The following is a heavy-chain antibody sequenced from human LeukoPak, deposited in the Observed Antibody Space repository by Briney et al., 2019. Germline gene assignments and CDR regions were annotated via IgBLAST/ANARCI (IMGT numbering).Heavy chain of an antibody. Sequence: SETLSLTCAVYGGSFSGYYWSWIRQPPGKGLEWIGEINHSGSTNYNPSLKSRVTISVDTSKNQFSLKLSSVTDADTAVYYCARALIKRLRWGRRDAFDIWGQGTMVTVSS. CDR1: GGSFSGYY. V-gene: IGHV4-34*01. J-gene: IGHJ3*02. CDR3: ARALIKRLRWGRRDAFDI. CDR2: INHSGST. D-gene: IGHD4-17*01.